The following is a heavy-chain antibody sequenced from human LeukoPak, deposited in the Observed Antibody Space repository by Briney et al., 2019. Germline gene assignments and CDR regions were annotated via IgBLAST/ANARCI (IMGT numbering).Heavy chain of an antibody. Sequence: SETLSLTCTVSDDSISSSSYYWGWIRQPPGKGLEWIGSIYYSGSTYYNPSLKSRVTISVDTSKNQFSLKLSSVTAADTAVYYCARATFLYYDFWSGYYSNWFDPWGQGTLVTVSS. V-gene: IGHV4-39*01. CDR3: ARATFLYYDFWSGYYSNWFDP. CDR2: IYYSGST. J-gene: IGHJ5*02. CDR1: DDSISSSSYY. D-gene: IGHD3-3*01.